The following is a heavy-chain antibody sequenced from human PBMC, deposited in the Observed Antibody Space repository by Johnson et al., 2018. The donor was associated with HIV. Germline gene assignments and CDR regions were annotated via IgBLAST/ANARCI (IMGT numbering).Heavy chain of an antibody. J-gene: IGHJ3*02. CDR2: IYSGGST. D-gene: IGHD3-16*02. CDR1: GFTVSSNY. Sequence: VQLVESGGVLIQPGGSLRLSCAASGFTVSSNYMSWVRQAPGKGLAWVSVIYSGGSTYYADSVKGRFPLSRASSKNTLYLQMNRLRAEDTAVYYCAKDLETGDDYVWGSYQLGAFDIWGQGTMVTVSS. CDR3: AKDLETGDDYVWGSYQLGAFDI. V-gene: IGHV3-53*01.